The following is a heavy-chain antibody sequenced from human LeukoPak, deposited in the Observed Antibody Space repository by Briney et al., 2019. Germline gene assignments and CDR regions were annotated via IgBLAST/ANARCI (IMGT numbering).Heavy chain of an antibody. V-gene: IGHV4-39*01. Sequence: SETLSLTCTVSGGSISSSSYYWGWIRQPPGKGLEWIGSIYYSGSTYYNTSLKSRVTISVDTSKNQFSLKLSSVTAADTAVYYCARHSFGWYDSNYYFDYWGQGTLVTVSS. D-gene: IGHD3-22*01. CDR3: ARHSFGWYDSNYYFDY. J-gene: IGHJ4*02. CDR1: GGSISSSSYY. CDR2: IYYSGST.